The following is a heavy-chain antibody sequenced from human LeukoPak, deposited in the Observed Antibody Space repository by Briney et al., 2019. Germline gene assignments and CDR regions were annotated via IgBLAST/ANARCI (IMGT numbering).Heavy chain of an antibody. Sequence: ASVKVSCKASGYTFTRYGISWVRQAPGQGLEWMGSINAYNGNTNYAQKVQGRVTMTTDTSTSTAYMELRSLRSDDTALYYCARDGFRGPSDYWGQGTLVTVSS. CDR1: GYTFTRYG. J-gene: IGHJ4*02. D-gene: IGHD3-16*01. V-gene: IGHV1-18*01. CDR3: ARDGFRGPSDY. CDR2: INAYNGNT.